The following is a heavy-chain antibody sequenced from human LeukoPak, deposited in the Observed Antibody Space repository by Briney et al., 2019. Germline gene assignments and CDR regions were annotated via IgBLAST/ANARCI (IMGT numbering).Heavy chain of an antibody. V-gene: IGHV3-30*18. CDR3: AKGARSSSGYTTD. J-gene: IGHJ4*02. D-gene: IGHD3-22*01. Sequence: PGGSLRLSCAASGFTFSSYGMHWVRQAPGKGLEWVAVISYDGSNKYYADSVKGRFTISRDNSKNTLYLQMNSLKTEDTAFYYCAKGARSSSGYTTDWGQGILVTVSS. CDR1: GFTFSSYG. CDR2: ISYDGSNK.